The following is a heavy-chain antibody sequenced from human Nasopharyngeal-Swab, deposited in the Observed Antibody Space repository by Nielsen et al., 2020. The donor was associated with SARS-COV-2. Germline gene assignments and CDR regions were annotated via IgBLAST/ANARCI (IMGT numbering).Heavy chain of an antibody. D-gene: IGHD4-17*01. V-gene: IGHV4-31*03. CDR2: IYYSGST. Sequence: SETLSLTCTVSGGSISSGGYYWSWIRQHPGKGLEWIGYIYYSGSTYYNPSLKSRVTISVDTSKNQFSLKLSSVTAADTAVYYCARAYGDYEDYYYYGMDVWGQGTTVTVSS. CDR3: ARAYGDYEDYYYYGMDV. CDR1: GGSISSGGYY. J-gene: IGHJ6*02.